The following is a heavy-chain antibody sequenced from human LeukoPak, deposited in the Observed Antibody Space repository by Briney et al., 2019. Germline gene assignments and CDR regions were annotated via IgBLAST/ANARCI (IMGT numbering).Heavy chain of an antibody. CDR2: IYYSGST. CDR3: ARAGQQLVHPLDY. CDR1: GGSISSSSYY. Sequence: SETLSLTCTVSGGSISSSSYYWGWIRQPPGKGLEWIGSIYYSGSTNYNPSLKSRVTISVDTSKNQFSLKLSSVTAADTAVYYCARAGQQLVHPLDYWGQGTLVTVSS. V-gene: IGHV4-39*07. D-gene: IGHD6-13*01. J-gene: IGHJ4*02.